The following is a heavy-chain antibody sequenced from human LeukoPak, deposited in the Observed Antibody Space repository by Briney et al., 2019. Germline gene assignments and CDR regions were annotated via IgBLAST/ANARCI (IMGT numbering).Heavy chain of an antibody. V-gene: IGHV4-31*03. D-gene: IGHD2-2*01. CDR3: ARAVVVPAVLFDY. CDR2: IYYSGST. J-gene: IGHJ4*02. CDR1: GGSISSGGYY. Sequence: SQTLSLTCTVSGGSISSGGYYWSWIRQHPGKGLEWIGYIYYSGSTYYNPSLKSRVTISVDTSKNQFSLKLSSVTAADTAVYYCARAVVVPAVLFDYWGQGILVTVSS.